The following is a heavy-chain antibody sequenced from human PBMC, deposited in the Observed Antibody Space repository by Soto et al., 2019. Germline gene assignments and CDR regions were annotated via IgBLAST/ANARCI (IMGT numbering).Heavy chain of an antibody. CDR3: ARGYCSGGSCYSDYYGMDV. CDR1: GFTFSSYS. Sequence: GGSLRLSCAASGFTFSSYSMNWVRQAPGKGLEWVSSISSSSSYIYYADSVKGRFTISRDNAKNSLYLQMNSLRAEDTAVYYCARGYCSGGSCYSDYYGMDVWGQGTTVTVSS. CDR2: ISSSSSYI. V-gene: IGHV3-21*01. J-gene: IGHJ6*02. D-gene: IGHD2-15*01.